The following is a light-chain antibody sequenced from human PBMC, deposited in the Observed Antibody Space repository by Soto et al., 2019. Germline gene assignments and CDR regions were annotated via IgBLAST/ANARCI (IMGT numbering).Light chain of an antibody. J-gene: IGKJ1*01. CDR3: QQYDNWPRWT. Sequence: DIVMTQSPDSLAVALGERATINCKSSQSVLYSSNNKNYLAWYQQKPGQPPKLLIYWASTRESGVPDRFSGSGSGTDFTLTISSLQAEDFAVYYCQQYDNWPRWTFGQGTKVEIK. V-gene: IGKV4-1*01. CDR1: QSVLYSSNNKNY. CDR2: WAS.